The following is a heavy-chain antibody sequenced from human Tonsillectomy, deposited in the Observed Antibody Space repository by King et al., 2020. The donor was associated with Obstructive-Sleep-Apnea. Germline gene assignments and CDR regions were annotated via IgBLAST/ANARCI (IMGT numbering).Heavy chain of an antibody. Sequence: VQLQQWGAGLLKPSETLSLTCAVFGGSFSDYYWSWVRQPPGKGLEWLWEINHRGSTNYNRSLMSRFTISVDTSKNQFSLQWSPVTSADTAVYYCARGSGAAAVNWFDPWRQGTLVTVA. J-gene: IGHJ5*02. D-gene: IGHD6-13*01. CDR2: INHRGST. CDR1: GGSFSDYY. V-gene: IGHV4-34*01. CDR3: ARGSGAAAVNWFDP.